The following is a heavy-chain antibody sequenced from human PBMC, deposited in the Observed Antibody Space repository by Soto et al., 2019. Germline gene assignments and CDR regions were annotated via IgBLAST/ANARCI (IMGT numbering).Heavy chain of an antibody. CDR3: ARDFFIGKGTGNFVH. CDR1: GGPISSDSYY. CDR2: IYYSGTT. Sequence: SETLSLTCTVSGGPISSDSYYWSWIRQHPGKGLEWIGYIYYSGTTYDNPSLRSRVTISVDTSKNQFSLKLSSVTAADTAVYYCARDFFIGKGTGNFVHWGQGTLVTL. D-gene: IGHD1-26*01. J-gene: IGHJ4*02. V-gene: IGHV4-31*03.